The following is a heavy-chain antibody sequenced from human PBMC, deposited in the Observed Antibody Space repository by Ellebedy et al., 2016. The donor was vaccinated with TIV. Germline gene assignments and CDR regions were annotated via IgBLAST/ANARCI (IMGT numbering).Heavy chain of an antibody. D-gene: IGHD3-10*01. Sequence: GESLKISXKGSGYSFTSYWIAWVRQMPGKGLEWMGIIYPGDSETRYSPSFQGQVTISVDKSNSTAHLQWNSLKASDTGMYYCARLALWFGGRYRYWYFDLWGRGTLVTVSS. CDR3: ARLALWFGGRYRYWYFDL. CDR1: GYSFTSYW. V-gene: IGHV5-51*01. J-gene: IGHJ2*01. CDR2: IYPGDSET.